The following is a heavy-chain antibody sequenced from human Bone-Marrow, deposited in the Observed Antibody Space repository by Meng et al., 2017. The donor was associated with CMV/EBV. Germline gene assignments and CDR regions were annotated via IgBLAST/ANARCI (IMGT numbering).Heavy chain of an antibody. CDR1: GFTFSTYW. J-gene: IGHJ4*02. Sequence: GGSLRLSCAASGFTFSTYWMNWVRQAPGKGLEWVSTFGSTGATYYADSVKGRFTISRDNSKSTLFLQMNSLRAEDTAVFYCAKRDSAKYFDSWGQGTLVTVSS. CDR2: FGSTGAT. CDR3: AKRDSAKYFDS. D-gene: IGHD5-18*01. V-gene: IGHV3-23*01.